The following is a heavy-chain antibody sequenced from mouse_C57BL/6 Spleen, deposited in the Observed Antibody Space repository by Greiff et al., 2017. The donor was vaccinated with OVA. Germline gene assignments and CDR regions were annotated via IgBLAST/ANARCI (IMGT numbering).Heavy chain of an antibody. Sequence: EVKLVESGAGLVKPGGSLKLSCAASGFTFSSYAMSWVRQTPEKRLEWVAYISSGGDYIYYADTVKGRFTISRDNARNTLYLQMSSLKSEDTAMYYCTRGEYYYGSSYEDAMDYWGQGTSVTVSS. D-gene: IGHD1-1*01. CDR2: ISSGGDYI. V-gene: IGHV5-9-1*02. CDR1: GFTFSSYA. J-gene: IGHJ4*01. CDR3: TRGEYYYGSSYEDAMDY.